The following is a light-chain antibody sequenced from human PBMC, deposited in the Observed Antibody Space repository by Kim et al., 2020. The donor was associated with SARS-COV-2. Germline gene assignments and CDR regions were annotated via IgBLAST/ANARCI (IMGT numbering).Light chain of an antibody. CDR1: SSDVGGYNY. Sequence: HSVTISCTEASSDVGGYNYVSWYQQHPGNAPKLMIYEVSKRPSGVPDRFSGSKSGNTASLTVSGLQAEDEADYYCSSYAGSNNFVVFGGGTQLTVL. J-gene: IGLJ2*01. CDR3: SSYAGSNNFVV. V-gene: IGLV2-8*01. CDR2: EVS.